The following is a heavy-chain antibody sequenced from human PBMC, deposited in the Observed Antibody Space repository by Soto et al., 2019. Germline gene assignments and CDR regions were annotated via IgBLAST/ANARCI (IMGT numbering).Heavy chain of an antibody. D-gene: IGHD4-17*01. V-gene: IGHV4-38-2*01. CDR1: GYSISSGYY. CDR3: GRQKGGGIYGDYVAD. Sequence: PSDTLSLTCAVSGYSISSGYYWGWLRQPPGKGLEWIVHMYHSGSIYYNPSLQSRVTISMDTSKTEFPLKLTSVTAADTAVYYCGRQKGGGIYGDYVADWGQGALVTVSS. J-gene: IGHJ4*02. CDR2: MYHSGSI.